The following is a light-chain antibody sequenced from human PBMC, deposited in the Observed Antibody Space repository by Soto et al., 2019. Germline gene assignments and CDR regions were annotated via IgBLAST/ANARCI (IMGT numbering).Light chain of an antibody. CDR2: DIF. CDR3: QQYGSSPHT. CDR1: QSVGSD. V-gene: IGKV3D-15*01. J-gene: IGKJ1*01. Sequence: EIMMTQSPATLSVSPGERSRRSCRASQSVGSDLSWYQQKPGQAPRLVIYDIFTRATGVTTRISGSGSGTDFTITISRLETEDFAVYYCQQYGSSPHTFGQGTQVDIK.